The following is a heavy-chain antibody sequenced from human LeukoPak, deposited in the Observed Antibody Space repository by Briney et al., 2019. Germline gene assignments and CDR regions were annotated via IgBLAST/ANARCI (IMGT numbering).Heavy chain of an antibody. J-gene: IGHJ6*02. CDR3: ARDSTPQRTMVRGVISHYYGMDV. D-gene: IGHD3-10*01. Sequence: PSQTLSLTCTVSGGSISSGGYYWSWIRQHPGKGLEWIGYIYYSGSTYYNPSLKSRVTISVDTSKNQFSLKLSSVTAADTAVYYCARDSTPQRTMVRGVISHYYGMDVWGQGTTVTVSS. CDR1: GGSISSGGYY. CDR2: IYYSGST. V-gene: IGHV4-31*03.